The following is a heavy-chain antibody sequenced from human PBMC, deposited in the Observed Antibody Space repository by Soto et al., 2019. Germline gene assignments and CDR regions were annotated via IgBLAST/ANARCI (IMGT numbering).Heavy chain of an antibody. D-gene: IGHD3-10*01. V-gene: IGHV5-51*01. CDR2: IYPGDSDT. CDR1: GYSFTNYW. J-gene: IGHJ6*02. Sequence: ESLKISFKGSGYSFTNYWIGWVRQMPGKGLEWMGIIYPGDSDTRYSPSFQGQVTISADKSISTAYLQWSSLKASDTAMYYCARAMVRGKNYYGVDVWGQGTTVTVSS. CDR3: ARAMVRGKNYYGVDV.